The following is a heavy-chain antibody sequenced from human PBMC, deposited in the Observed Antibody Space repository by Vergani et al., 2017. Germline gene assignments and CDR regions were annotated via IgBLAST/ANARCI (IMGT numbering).Heavy chain of an antibody. CDR1: GGSISSGAFS. J-gene: IGHJ2*01. Sequence: QLQLQESGSGLVKPSQTLSLNCAASGGSISSGAFSWGWIRQPPGRGLQWIGHIFQSGSPDYNASLKSRVNISLDTSKNQFSLKLSSVTAADTAVYYCARVGHLVAVTGEGPSLDLWGRGTLVTVSS. CDR3: ARVGHLVAVTGEGPSLDL. CDR2: IFQSGSP. D-gene: IGHD2-21*02. V-gene: IGHV4-30-2*01.